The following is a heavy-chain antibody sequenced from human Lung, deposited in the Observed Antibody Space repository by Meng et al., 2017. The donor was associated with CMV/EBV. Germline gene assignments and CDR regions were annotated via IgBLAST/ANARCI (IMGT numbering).Heavy chain of an antibody. CDR3: ARNPVTNRRGSHFDC. CDR1: GFILSSYW. D-gene: IGHD4-17*01. J-gene: IGHJ4*02. V-gene: IGHV3-7*01. CDR2: IKQDGSEK. Sequence: SCAASGFILSSYWMSWVRQAPGKGLEWVANIKQDGSEKYYVDSVRGRFTISRDNAKSSLYLQMNGLRAEDTAVYYCARNPVTNRRGSHFDCWGQGTLVTVPS.